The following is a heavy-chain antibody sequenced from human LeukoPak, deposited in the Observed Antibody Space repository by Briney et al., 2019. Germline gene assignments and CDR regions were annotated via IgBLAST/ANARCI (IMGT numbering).Heavy chain of an antibody. CDR3: ARGRGAFDI. CDR2: INHSGST. V-gene: IGHV4-34*01. CDR1: GGAFSGYY. J-gene: IGHJ3*02. Sequence: SETLSLTCAVYGGAFSGYYWSWIRQPPGKGLEWIGEINHSGSTNYNPSLKSRVTISVDTSKNQFSLKLSSVTAADTAVYYCARGRGAFDIWGQGTMVTVSS.